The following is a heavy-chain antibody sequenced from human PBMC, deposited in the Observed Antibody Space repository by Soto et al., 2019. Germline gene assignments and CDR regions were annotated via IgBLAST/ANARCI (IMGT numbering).Heavy chain of an antibody. CDR3: ARVDRTSDLYDY. CDR2: IIPILGTA. J-gene: IGHJ4*02. CDR1: GGTFSSYA. V-gene: IGHV1-69*13. Sequence: SVKVSCKASGGTFSSYAISWVRQAPGQGLEWMGGIIPILGTANYAQKFQGRVTITADESTSTAYMELSSLRFEDTAVYYCARVDRTSDLYDYWGQGTLVTVSS. D-gene: IGHD1-7*01.